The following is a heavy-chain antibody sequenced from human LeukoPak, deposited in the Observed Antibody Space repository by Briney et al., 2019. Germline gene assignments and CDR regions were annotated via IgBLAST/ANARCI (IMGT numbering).Heavy chain of an antibody. Sequence: ASVKVSCKASGYTFTGYYMHWVRQAPGQGLEWMGWINPNSGGTNYAQKFQGRVTMTRDTSISTAYMELSRLRSDDTAVYYCAKNQYVWGSYRYRSAFDIWGQGTMVTVSS. V-gene: IGHV1-2*02. J-gene: IGHJ3*02. D-gene: IGHD3-16*02. CDR2: INPNSGGT. CDR1: GYTFTGYY. CDR3: AKNQYVWGSYRYRSAFDI.